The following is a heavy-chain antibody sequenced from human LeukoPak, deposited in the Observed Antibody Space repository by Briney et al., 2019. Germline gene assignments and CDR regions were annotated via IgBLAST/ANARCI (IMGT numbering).Heavy chain of an antibody. D-gene: IGHD5-18*01. CDR1: GYTFTGYC. Sequence: ASVKVSCKASGYTFTGYCMHWVRQAPGQGLEWMGRINPNSGGTNYAQKFQGRVTMTRDTSISTAYMELSRLRSDDTAVYYCARAGPDTAMVTGLDYWGQGTLVTVSS. V-gene: IGHV1-2*06. J-gene: IGHJ4*02. CDR3: ARAGPDTAMVTGLDY. CDR2: INPNSGGT.